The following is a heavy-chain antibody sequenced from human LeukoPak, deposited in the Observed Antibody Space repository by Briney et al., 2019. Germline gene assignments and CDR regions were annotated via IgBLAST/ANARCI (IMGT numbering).Heavy chain of an antibody. V-gene: IGHV3-33*01. J-gene: IGHJ3*02. CDR2: IWYDGSNK. CDR1: GFTFSSYG. Sequence: PGRSLRLSCAASGFTFSSYGMHWVRQAPGKGLEWVAVIWYDGSNKYYADSVKGRFTISRDNSKNTMYLQMNSLRAEDTAVYYCARGVDIVATPDDAFDIWGQGTIVTVSS. D-gene: IGHD5-12*01. CDR3: ARGVDIVATPDDAFDI.